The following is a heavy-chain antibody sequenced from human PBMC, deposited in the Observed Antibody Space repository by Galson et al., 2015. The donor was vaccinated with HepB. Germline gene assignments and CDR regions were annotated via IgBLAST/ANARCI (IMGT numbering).Heavy chain of an antibody. CDR3: AREYSSNWYSGLGY. CDR2: IYSADRT. V-gene: IGHV3-53*01. CDR1: GFSVSNNY. Sequence: SLRLSCAASGFSVSNNYMSWVRQAPGKGLEWVSVIYSADRTYYADSVKGRFTISRDDSKNTVYLQMNSLRADDTAIYYCAREYSSNWYSGLGYWGQGTLVTVSS. D-gene: IGHD6-13*01. J-gene: IGHJ4*02.